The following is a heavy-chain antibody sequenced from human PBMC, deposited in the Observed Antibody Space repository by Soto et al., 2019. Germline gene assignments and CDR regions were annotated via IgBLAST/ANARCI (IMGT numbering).Heavy chain of an antibody. J-gene: IGHJ6*02. D-gene: IGHD6-19*01. V-gene: IGHV1-46*01. CDR3: ARDRIAVAGTGTNYGMDV. Sequence: ASVKVSCKASGYTFTSYYMHWVRQAPGQGLEWMGIINPSGGSTSYAQKFQGRVTMTRDTSTSTVYMELSSLRSEDTAVYYCARDRIAVAGTGTNYGMDVWGQGTTVTVSS. CDR1: GYTFTSYY. CDR2: INPSGGST.